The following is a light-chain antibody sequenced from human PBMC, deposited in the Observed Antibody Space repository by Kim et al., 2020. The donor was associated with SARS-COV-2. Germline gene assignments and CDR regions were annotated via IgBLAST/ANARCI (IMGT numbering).Light chain of an antibody. CDR1: QSLVRSDGNTW. CDR2: KIS. Sequence: DAVMTQSPLSLPVTLGQPASISCRSSQSLVRSDGNTWLSWFQQRPGQSPRRLIYKISNRDSGVPDRFSGSGSGTDFTLKISRVEAEDVGVYYCMQGTRWPRTFGGGTKVDSK. V-gene: IGKV2-30*02. CDR3: MQGTRWPRT. J-gene: IGKJ4*01.